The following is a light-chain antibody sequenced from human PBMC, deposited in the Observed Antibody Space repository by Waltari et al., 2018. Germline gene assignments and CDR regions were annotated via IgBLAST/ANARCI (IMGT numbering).Light chain of an antibody. CDR3: QQSYSPRMYT. Sequence: DIQMTQSPSSLSASVGDRVTITCRASQSISTYLNWYQQTPGKAPRLLIYAASTLQSGVPSRFSGSGSGTDFTFTISSLQPEDFTTYYCQQSYSPRMYTFGQGTKLEIK. CDR2: AAS. J-gene: IGKJ2*01. V-gene: IGKV1-39*01. CDR1: QSISTY.